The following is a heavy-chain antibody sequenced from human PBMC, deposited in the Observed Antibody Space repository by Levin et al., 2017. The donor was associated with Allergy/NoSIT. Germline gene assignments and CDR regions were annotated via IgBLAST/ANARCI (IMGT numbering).Heavy chain of an antibody. CDR3: ARDWCSGGSCYSDY. D-gene: IGHD2-15*01. Sequence: GGSLRLSCAASGFTVSSNYMSWVRQAPGKGLEWVSVIYSGGSTYYADSVKGRFTISRDNSKNTLYLQMNSLRAEDTAVYYCARDWCSGGSCYSDYWGQGTLVTVSS. J-gene: IGHJ4*02. V-gene: IGHV3-66*02. CDR1: GFTVSSNY. CDR2: IYSGGST.